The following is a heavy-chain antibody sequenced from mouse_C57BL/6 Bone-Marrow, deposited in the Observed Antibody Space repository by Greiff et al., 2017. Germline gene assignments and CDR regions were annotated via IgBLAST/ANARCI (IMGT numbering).Heavy chain of an antibody. V-gene: IGHV5-17*01. D-gene: IGHD2-1*01. CDR2: ISSGSSTI. CDR3: ARRYYGNYVNYFDY. CDR1: GFTFSDYG. Sequence: EVKLQESGGGLVKPGGSLKLSCAASGFTFSDYGMHWVRQAPEKGLEWVAYISSGSSTIYYADTVKGRFTISRDNAKNTLFLQMTSLRSEDTAMYYGARRYYGNYVNYFDYWGQGTTLTVSS. J-gene: IGHJ2*01.